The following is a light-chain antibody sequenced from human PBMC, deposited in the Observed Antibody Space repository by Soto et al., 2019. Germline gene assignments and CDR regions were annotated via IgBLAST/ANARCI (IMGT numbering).Light chain of an antibody. V-gene: IGLV1-36*01. CDR1: NSNIGKNK. J-gene: IGLJ1*01. CDR3: AAWDDSLNAYV. CDR2: YDD. Sequence: QSVVTQPPSVSEAPRQRVTISCSGSNSNIGKNKVTWYQQVPGKAPKVLIYYDDMRPSGVSDRFSGSKSGTSASLAISGLQSEDEADYYCAAWDDSLNAYVFGTGTKLTVL.